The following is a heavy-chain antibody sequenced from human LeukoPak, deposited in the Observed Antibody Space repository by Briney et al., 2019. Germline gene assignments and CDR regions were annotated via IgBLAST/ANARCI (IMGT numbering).Heavy chain of an antibody. CDR2: INPNSGGT. V-gene: IGHV1-2*02. Sequence: ASVKVSCKASGYTFTGYYMHWVRQDPGQGLEWMGWINPNSGGTNYAQKFQGRVTMTRDTSISTAYMELSRLRSDDTAVYYCARGVIFGAGFDYWGQGTLVTVSS. CDR3: ARGVIFGAGFDY. D-gene: IGHD3-3*01. J-gene: IGHJ4*02. CDR1: GYTFTGYY.